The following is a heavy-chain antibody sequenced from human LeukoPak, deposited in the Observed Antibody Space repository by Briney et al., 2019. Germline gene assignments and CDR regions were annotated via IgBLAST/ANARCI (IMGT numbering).Heavy chain of an antibody. D-gene: IGHD4-23*01. CDR3: ARELAGSRWDYFDF. CDR1: GFTLSSYE. CDR2: SSGSGSTM. Sequence: GGSLGLSCAASGFTLSSYEMNWVRQAPGKGLEWVSYSSGSGSTMYYADSVKGRFTISRDNAKNSLYLQMNSLRAEDTAVYYCARELAGSRWDYFDFWGQGTLVTVSS. V-gene: IGHV3-48*03. J-gene: IGHJ4*02.